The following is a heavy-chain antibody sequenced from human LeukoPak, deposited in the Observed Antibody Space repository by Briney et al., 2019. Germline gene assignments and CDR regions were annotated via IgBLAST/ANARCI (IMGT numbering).Heavy chain of an antibody. J-gene: IGHJ6*03. V-gene: IGHV3-7*03. Sequence: PGGSLRLSSAAAGLSLSRYWMSWVRQAPGEGPGWVANIKQDDSEKDYADSVRGRFTITRDNAKNSLYLQMNSLRAEDTAVYYCAKRLVGAFYYMDVWGKGTTVTVSS. CDR2: IKQDDSEK. CDR3: AKRLVGAFYYMDV. D-gene: IGHD1-26*01. CDR1: GLSLSRYW.